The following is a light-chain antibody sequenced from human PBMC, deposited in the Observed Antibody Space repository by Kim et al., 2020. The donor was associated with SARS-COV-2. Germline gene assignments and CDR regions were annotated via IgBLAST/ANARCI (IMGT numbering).Light chain of an antibody. Sequence: QSALTQPPSVSGSPGQSVTISCTGTSSDVGSYNRVSWYQQPPGTAPKLMFYEVSNRPSGVPDRFSGSKSGNTASLTISGLQAEDEADYYCSSYTSSSTFVFGGGTQLTVL. CDR1: SSDVGSYNR. CDR2: EVS. CDR3: SSYTSSSTFV. J-gene: IGLJ3*02. V-gene: IGLV2-18*02.